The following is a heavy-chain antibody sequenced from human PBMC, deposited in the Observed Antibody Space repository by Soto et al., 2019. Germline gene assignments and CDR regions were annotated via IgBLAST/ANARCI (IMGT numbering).Heavy chain of an antibody. CDR3: ARDYDKSGYDYFDP. CDR1: EYSFTGHY. Sequence: GASVKVSCKAYEYSFTGHYLHWVRQAPGQGLEWMGWIDPKSGDTKYAPKFRDRVTMTTDTSINTAYMDLSSLRSDDTAMYYCARDYDKSGYDYFDPWGQGTLVTVSS. V-gene: IGHV1-2*02. D-gene: IGHD3-22*01. CDR2: IDPKSGDT. J-gene: IGHJ5*02.